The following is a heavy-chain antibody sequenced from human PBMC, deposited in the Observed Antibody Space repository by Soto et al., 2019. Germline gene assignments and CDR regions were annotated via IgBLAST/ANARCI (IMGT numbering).Heavy chain of an antibody. V-gene: IGHV3-74*01. J-gene: IGHJ4*02. CDR3: ARTGAEVERYFEY. Sequence: VGSLRLSCASSVFTFSRYWMHCVRQSPGKGLEWVSRINGDGSSIYHADSVRGRFTISRDNAKNTVDLQMNSLRAEDTALYYCARTGAEVERYFEYWGQAVLVIVS. CDR2: INGDGSSI. D-gene: IGHD1-1*01. CDR1: VFTFSRYW.